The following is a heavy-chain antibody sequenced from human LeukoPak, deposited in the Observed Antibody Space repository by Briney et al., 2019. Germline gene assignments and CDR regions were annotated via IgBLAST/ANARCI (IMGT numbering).Heavy chain of an antibody. D-gene: IGHD3-22*01. V-gene: IGHV3-33*01. Sequence: GGSLRLSCAASGFSFSTYGMHWVRQAPGKGLEWVAVIWYDGSIKYYADSVKGRFTISRDNSKNTLYLQMNSPRAEDTAVYYCARGYYYDSSGYCDPWGQGTLVTVSS. CDR3: ARGYYYDSSGYCDP. CDR1: GFSFSTYG. CDR2: IWYDGSIK. J-gene: IGHJ5*02.